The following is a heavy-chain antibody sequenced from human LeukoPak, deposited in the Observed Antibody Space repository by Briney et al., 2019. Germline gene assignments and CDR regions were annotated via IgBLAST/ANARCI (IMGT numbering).Heavy chain of an antibody. D-gene: IGHD3-10*01. CDR2: INAGNGNT. CDR1: GYTFTSYA. Sequence: ASVKVSCKASGYTFTSYAMHWVRQAPGQRLEWMGWINAGNGNTKYSQKFQGRVTITRDTSASTAYMELSSLRSEDTAVYYCAGELSIWVGESYAYDIWGQGTMVTVSS. V-gene: IGHV1-3*01. J-gene: IGHJ3*02. CDR3: AGELSIWVGESYAYDI.